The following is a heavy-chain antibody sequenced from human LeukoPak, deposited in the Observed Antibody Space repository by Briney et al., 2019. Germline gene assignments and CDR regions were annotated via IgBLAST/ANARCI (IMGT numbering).Heavy chain of an antibody. V-gene: IGHV6-1*01. D-gene: IGHD6-19*01. Sequence: SRTLSLTCAISGDSVSSNSAAWNWIRQSPSRGLEWLGRTYYRSKWYNDYAVSVKSRITINPDTSKNQFSLQLNSVTPEDTAVYYCARAEYSSGWLEVDYWGQGTLVTVSS. CDR1: GDSVSSNSAA. CDR3: ARAEYSSGWLEVDY. CDR2: TYYRSKWYN. J-gene: IGHJ4*02.